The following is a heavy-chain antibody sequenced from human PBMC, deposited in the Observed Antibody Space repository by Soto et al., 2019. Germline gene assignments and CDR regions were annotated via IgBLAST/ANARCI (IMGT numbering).Heavy chain of an antibody. D-gene: IGHD2-15*01. J-gene: IGHJ4*02. V-gene: IGHV3-33*01. CDR2: IWYDGSNK. CDR3: ARDGLGYWSGGSCYSVYYFDY. CDR1: GFTFSSYG. Sequence: QVQLVESGGGVVQPGRSLRLSCAASGFTFSSYGMHWVRQAPGKGLEWVAVIWYDGSNKYYADSVKGRFTISRDNSKNTLYLQMNSLRAEDTAVYYCARDGLGYWSGGSCYSVYYFDYWGQGTLVTVSS.